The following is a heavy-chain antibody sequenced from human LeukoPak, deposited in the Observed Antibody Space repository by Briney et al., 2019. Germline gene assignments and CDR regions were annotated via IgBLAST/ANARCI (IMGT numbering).Heavy chain of an antibody. J-gene: IGHJ4*02. V-gene: IGHV4-39*01. D-gene: IGHD6-19*01. Sequence: LETLSLTCTVSAGSISSSSYYWGWIRQPPGKGLEWIGSIYYSGSTYYNPSLKSRVTISVDTSKNQFSLKLSSVTAADTAVYYCARLGYSSGGGDYWGQGTLVTVSS. CDR3: ARLGYSSGGGDY. CDR1: AGSISSSSYY. CDR2: IYYSGST.